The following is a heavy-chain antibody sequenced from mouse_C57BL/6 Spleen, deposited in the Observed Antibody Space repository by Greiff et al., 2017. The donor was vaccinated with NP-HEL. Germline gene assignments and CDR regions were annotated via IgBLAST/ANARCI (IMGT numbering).Heavy chain of an antibody. V-gene: IGHV1-39*01. Sequence: QLQESGPELVKPGASVKISCKASGYSFTDYNMNWVKQSNGKSLEWIGVINPNYGTTSYNQKFKGKATLTVDQSSSTAYMQLNSLTSEDSAVYYCARSYYGSRKAWFAYWGQGTLVTVSA. CDR2: INPNYGTT. J-gene: IGHJ3*01. D-gene: IGHD1-1*01. CDR3: ARSYYGSRKAWFAY. CDR1: GYSFTDYN.